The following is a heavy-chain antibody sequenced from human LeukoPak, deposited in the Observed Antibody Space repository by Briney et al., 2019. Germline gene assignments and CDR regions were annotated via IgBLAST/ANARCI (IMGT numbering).Heavy chain of an antibody. J-gene: IGHJ4*02. Sequence: GGSLRLACGASGFTVSNNYMSWVRQAPGGGLEWVSVIRSYGINYYADSVKGRFTISRDNSINTLYIQMSSLRAEDTALYYCASTSIIRGYDHDQYYWGQGTLVTVSS. CDR3: ASTSIIRGYDHDQYY. CDR1: GFTVSNNY. CDR2: IRSYGIN. D-gene: IGHD5-12*01. V-gene: IGHV3-53*01.